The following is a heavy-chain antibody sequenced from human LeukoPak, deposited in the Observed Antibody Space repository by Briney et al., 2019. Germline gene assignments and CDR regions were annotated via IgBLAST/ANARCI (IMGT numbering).Heavy chain of an antibody. CDR3: ARVDKPAVSARGDFFDS. Sequence: SETLSLTCSVSGVSISSDGYYWAWIRQPPGKGLEWIASIYYSGSTYYNASRKNGVTISVDRPKNQFSLKMTSVTVTDTAVYSCARVDKPAVSARGDFFDSWGKGILVTVSS. V-gene: IGHV4-39*01. CDR2: IYYSGST. J-gene: IGHJ4*02. D-gene: IGHD6-19*01. CDR1: GVSISSDGYY.